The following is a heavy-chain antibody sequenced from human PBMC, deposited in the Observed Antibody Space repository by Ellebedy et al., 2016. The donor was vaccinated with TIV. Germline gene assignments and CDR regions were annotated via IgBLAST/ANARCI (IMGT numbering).Heavy chain of an antibody. Sequence: GESLKISXAASGFTFSSYSMNWVRQAPGKGLEWVSSISSSSSYIYYADSVKGRFTISRDNAKNSLYLQMNSLRAEDTAVYYCARDSDSSGYYYWGQGTLVTVSS. CDR3: ARDSDSSGYYY. D-gene: IGHD3-22*01. CDR2: ISSSSSYI. V-gene: IGHV3-21*01. J-gene: IGHJ4*02. CDR1: GFTFSSYS.